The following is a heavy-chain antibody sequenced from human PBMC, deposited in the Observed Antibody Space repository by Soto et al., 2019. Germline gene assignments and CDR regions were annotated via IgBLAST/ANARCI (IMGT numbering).Heavy chain of an antibody. D-gene: IGHD2-15*01. CDR3: ARGISFDSGSVDP. CDR2: INPNSGGT. J-gene: IGHJ5*02. Sequence: QVQLVQSGAEVKKPGASVKVSCKASGYTFTGYYMHWVRQAPGQGLEWMGWINPNSGGTNYAQKVQGWVTMTRDTYISTAYMELSRLRSDDTAVYYCARGISFDSGSVDPWGQGTLVTVSS. CDR1: GYTFTGYY. V-gene: IGHV1-2*04.